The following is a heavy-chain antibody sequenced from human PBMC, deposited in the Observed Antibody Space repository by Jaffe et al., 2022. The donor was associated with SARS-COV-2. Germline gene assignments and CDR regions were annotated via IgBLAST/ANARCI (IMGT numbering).Heavy chain of an antibody. CDR1: GYTFTDYA. CDR3: ARPPARLGIPGYYYYYYMDV. Sequence: QVQLVQSGSELKKPGASVKVSCKASGYTFTDYAIYWVRQAPGQGLEWMGWINTNTGNPTYAQGFTGRFVFSLDTSVNTTYLQISSLKAEDTAVYYCARPPARLGIPGYYYYYYMDVWGKGTTVTVSS. D-gene: IGHD7-27*01. CDR2: INTNTGNP. J-gene: IGHJ6*03. V-gene: IGHV7-4-1*02.